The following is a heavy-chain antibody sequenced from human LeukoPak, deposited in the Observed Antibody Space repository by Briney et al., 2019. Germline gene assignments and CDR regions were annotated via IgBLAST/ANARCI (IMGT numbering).Heavy chain of an antibody. J-gene: IGHJ6*04. CDR2: MSYSGST. CDR3: ASAPISAAGFSFYSYGMDV. D-gene: IGHD6-13*01. V-gene: IGHV4-30-4*01. CDR1: GGSISSSGYY. Sequence: SQTLSLTCSVSGGSISSSGYYWNWIRQPPGRGLEWIGSMSYSGSTFYSPSLKSRVSMSLDKSKSQFSLRVSSVRAADTAVYYCASAPISAAGFSFYSYGMDVWGKGTTVTVSS.